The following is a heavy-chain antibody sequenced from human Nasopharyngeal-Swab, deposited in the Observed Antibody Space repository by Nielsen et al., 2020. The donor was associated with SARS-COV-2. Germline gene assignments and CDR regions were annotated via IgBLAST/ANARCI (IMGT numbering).Heavy chain of an antibody. Sequence: GGPLRPSCAASGFTFADYAMHWVRQAPGKGLEWVSGISWNSGSIGYANSVKGRFTISRDNAKNSLYLQMNSLRAEETAVYYCARNLAAAHQYYFDYWGQGTLVTVSS. J-gene: IGHJ4*02. CDR2: ISWNSGSI. CDR1: GFTFADYA. V-gene: IGHV3-9*01. CDR3: ARNLAAAHQYYFDY. D-gene: IGHD6-13*01.